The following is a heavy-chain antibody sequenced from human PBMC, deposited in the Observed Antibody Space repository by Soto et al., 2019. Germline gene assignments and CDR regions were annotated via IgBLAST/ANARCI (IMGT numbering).Heavy chain of an antibody. CDR1: GFTFSSYG. D-gene: IGHD6-13*01. CDR2: IWYDGSKI. Sequence: LRLSCAASGFTFSSYGMHWVRQAPVKGLEWVAVIWYDGSKIYYADSVKGRFTISRDNSKSTLYLQMNSLRAEDTAVYYCARPLEQHQLGFGMDVWGQGSPVTVSS. J-gene: IGHJ6*01. CDR3: ARPLEQHQLGFGMDV. V-gene: IGHV3-33*01.